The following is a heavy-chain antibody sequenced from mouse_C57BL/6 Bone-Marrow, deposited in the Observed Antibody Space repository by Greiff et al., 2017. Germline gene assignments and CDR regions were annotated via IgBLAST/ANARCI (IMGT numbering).Heavy chain of an antibody. CDR2: IWSDGST. V-gene: IGHV2-6-1*01. J-gene: IGHJ4*01. CDR3: ARHDYYGSSYAMDY. D-gene: IGHD1-1*01. Sequence: VKVEESGPGLVAPSQSLSITCTVSGFSLTSYGVHWVRQPPGKGLEWLVVIWSDGSTTYNSALKSRLSISKDNSKSQVFLKMNSLQTDDTAMYYCARHDYYGSSYAMDYWGQGTSVTVSS. CDR1: GFSLTSYG.